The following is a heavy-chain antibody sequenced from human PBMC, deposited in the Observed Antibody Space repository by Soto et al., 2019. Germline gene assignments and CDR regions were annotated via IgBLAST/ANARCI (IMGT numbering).Heavy chain of an antibody. J-gene: IGHJ6*02. CDR2: FDPEDGET. CDR3: ATNQDSSGWQPIYYYYYYGMDV. D-gene: IGHD6-19*01. CDR1: GYTLTELS. Sequence: GASVKVSCKVSGYTLTELSMHWVRQAPGKGLEWMGGFDPEDGETIYAQKFQGRVTMTEDTSTDTAYMELSSLRSEDTAVYYCATNQDSSGWQPIYYYYYYGMDVWGQGTTVTVSS. V-gene: IGHV1-24*01.